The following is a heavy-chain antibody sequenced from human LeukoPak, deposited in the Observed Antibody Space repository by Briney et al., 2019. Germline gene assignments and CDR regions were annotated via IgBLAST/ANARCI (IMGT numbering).Heavy chain of an antibody. D-gene: IGHD3-9*01. CDR3: AKDNGDYDILTGCFDY. CDR2: ISWNSGSI. J-gene: IGHJ4*02. Sequence: GGSLRLSCAASGFTFSSYWMSWVRQAPGKGLEWVSGISWNSGSIGYADSVKGRFTISRDNAKNSLYLQMNSLRAEDTALYYCAKDNGDYDILTGCFDYWGQGTLVTVSS. V-gene: IGHV3-9*01. CDR1: GFTFSSYW.